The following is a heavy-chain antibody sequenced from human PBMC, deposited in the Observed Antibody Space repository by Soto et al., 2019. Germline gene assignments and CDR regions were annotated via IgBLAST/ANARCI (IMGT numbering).Heavy chain of an antibody. V-gene: IGHV4-4*02. CDR1: GGSISSSNW. J-gene: IGHJ3*02. D-gene: IGHD4-17*01. CDR2: IYHSGST. CDR3: ARDGSSMTTVTTNAFDI. Sequence: SETLSLTCAVSGGSISSSNWWSWVRQPPGKGLEWIGEIYHSGSTNYNPSLKSRVTISVDKSKNQFSLKLSSVTAADTAVYYCARDGSSMTTVTTNAFDIWGQGTMVTVSS.